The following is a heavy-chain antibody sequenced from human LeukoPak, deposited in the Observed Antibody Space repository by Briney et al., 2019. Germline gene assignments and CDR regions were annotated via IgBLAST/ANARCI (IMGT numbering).Heavy chain of an antibody. J-gene: IGHJ6*03. CDR3: ARDVVGATRELYYYYMDV. CDR1: GFTFDDYA. Sequence: GGSLRLSCAASGFTFDDYAMHWVRQAPGKGLEWVSGISWNSGSIGYADSVKGRFTISRDNAKNSLYLQMNSLRAEDTAVYYCARDVVGATRELYYYYMDVWGKGTTVTISS. D-gene: IGHD1-26*01. V-gene: IGHV3-9*01. CDR2: ISWNSGSI.